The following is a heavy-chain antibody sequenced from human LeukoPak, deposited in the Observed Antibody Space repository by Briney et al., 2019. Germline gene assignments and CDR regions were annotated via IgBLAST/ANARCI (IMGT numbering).Heavy chain of an antibody. Sequence: PGGSLRLSCAASGFTFSSYWMHWVRQAPGKGLVWVSRINSDGSSTSYADSVKGRLTTSRDNAKNTLYLQMNSLRAEDTAVYYCARDRGGGSVFDYWGQGTLVTVSS. CDR1: GFTFSSYW. CDR2: INSDGSST. J-gene: IGHJ4*02. CDR3: ARDRGGGSVFDY. V-gene: IGHV3-74*01. D-gene: IGHD2-15*01.